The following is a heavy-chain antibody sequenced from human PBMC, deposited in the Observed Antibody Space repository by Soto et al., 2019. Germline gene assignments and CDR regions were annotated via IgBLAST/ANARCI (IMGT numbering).Heavy chain of an antibody. CDR3: AKDTVGATTGAYYYYYYGMDV. V-gene: IGHV3-23*01. CDR2: ISGSGGST. CDR1: GFTFSSYA. J-gene: IGHJ6*02. D-gene: IGHD1-26*01. Sequence: EVQLLESGGGLVQPGGSLRLSCAASGFTFSSYAMSWVRQAPGKGLEWVSAISGSGGSTYYADSVKGRFTISRDNSKNXLXLXXNSLRAEDTAVYYCAKDTVGATTGAYYYYYYGMDVWGQGTTVTVSS.